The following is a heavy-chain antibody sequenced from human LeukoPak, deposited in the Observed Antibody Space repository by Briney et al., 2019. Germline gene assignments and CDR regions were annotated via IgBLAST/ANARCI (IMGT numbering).Heavy chain of an antibody. CDR3: ARAYCGGDCSFDY. CDR1: GYTFTSYG. Sequence: GASVQVSCKASGYTFTSYGITWVRQAPGQGLEWMGWISAYNGNTNYAQKLQGRVTMTTDTSTSTAYMELGGLRSDDTAVYYCARAYCGGDCSFDYWGQGTLVTVSS. V-gene: IGHV1-18*01. J-gene: IGHJ4*02. CDR2: ISAYNGNT. D-gene: IGHD2-21*02.